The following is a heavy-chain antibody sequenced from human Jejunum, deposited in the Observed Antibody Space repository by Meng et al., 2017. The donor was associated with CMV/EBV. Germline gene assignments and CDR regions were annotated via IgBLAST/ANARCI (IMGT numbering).Heavy chain of an antibody. CDR3: VRDRFSGYCTGSSCPGVYYGMDV. CDR2: IKQDGSET. D-gene: IGHD2-15*01. Sequence: MSWGRQGPGKGLEWVANIKQDGSETYYVDSVKGRFTVSRDNAKNSVYLQMNSLRAEDTAVYYCVRDRFSGYCTGSSCPGVYYGMDVWGQGTTVTVSS. V-gene: IGHV3-7*01. J-gene: IGHJ6*02.